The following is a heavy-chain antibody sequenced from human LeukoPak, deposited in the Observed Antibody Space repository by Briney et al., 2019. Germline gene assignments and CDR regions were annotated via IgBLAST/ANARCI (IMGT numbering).Heavy chain of an antibody. Sequence: AGGSLRLSCAASGFTFSSYGMHWVRQAPGKGLEWVAVISYDGSNKYYADSVKGRFTISRDNSKNTLYLQMNSLRAEDTAVYYCARAAYCSSTSYYRRGMSGMDVWGQGTTVTVSS. CDR3: ARAAYCSSTSYYRRGMSGMDV. J-gene: IGHJ6*02. D-gene: IGHD2-2*01. CDR1: GFTFSSYG. V-gene: IGHV3-30*03. CDR2: ISYDGSNK.